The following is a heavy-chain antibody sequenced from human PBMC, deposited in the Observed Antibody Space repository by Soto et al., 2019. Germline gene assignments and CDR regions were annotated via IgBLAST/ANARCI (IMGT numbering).Heavy chain of an antibody. CDR2: IRSSGDST. D-gene: IGHD6-6*01. CDR1: GFTFSSYA. CDR3: AKVPWQLVRTHYFDY. V-gene: IGHV3-23*01. J-gene: IGHJ4*02. Sequence: EVQLLESGGGLVQPGGSLRLSCADSGFTFSSYAMSWVRQAPGKGLAWVSGIRSSGDSTNYADSVRGRFTIARDNSKRTLLLQMNSLRAEDTAVYYCAKVPWQLVRTHYFDYWGQGTLVTVSS.